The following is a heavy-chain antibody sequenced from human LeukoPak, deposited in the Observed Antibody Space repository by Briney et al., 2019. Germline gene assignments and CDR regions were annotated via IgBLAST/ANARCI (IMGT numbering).Heavy chain of an antibody. D-gene: IGHD2-2*01. CDR1: GFTFSSDA. V-gene: IGHV3-23*01. CDR2: ISGSGGST. Sequence: GGSLRLSCAASGFTFSSDAMSWVRQAPGKGLEWVSTISGSGGSTYYADSVKGRFTISRDNSKNTLYLQMNSLRAEDTAVYYCAKGVVPAASTYYYYYYGMDVWGKGTTVTVSS. CDR3: AKGVVPAASTYYYYYYGMDV. J-gene: IGHJ6*04.